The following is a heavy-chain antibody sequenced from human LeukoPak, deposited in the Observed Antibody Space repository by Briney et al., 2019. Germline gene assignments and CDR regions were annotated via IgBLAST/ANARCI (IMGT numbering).Heavy chain of an antibody. J-gene: IGHJ4*02. CDR1: GFTVSSNY. V-gene: IGHV3-53*01. CDR3: ARELGLGIGRQGHFDS. D-gene: IGHD7-27*01. Sequence: GRSLSLSCAASGFTVSSNYMSWVSQAARKGLEWDSFIVTGGNKFYADSVKGRFTISRDISKNTLYLQMNSLRAEDTAVYYCARELGLGIGRQGHFDSWGQGTLVTVAS. CDR2: IVTGGNK.